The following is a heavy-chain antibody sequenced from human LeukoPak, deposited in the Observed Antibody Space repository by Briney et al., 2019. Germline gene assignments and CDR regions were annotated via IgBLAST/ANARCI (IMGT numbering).Heavy chain of an antibody. D-gene: IGHD6-19*01. Sequence: GASVTVSCKASGYTFTSYGISWVRQAPGQGLGWMGWISAYNGNTNYARKLRGRVTITTDTSTSTAYMELRSLRSDDTAVYYCARDWRIAVAGTGIDYWGQGTLVTVSS. V-gene: IGHV1-18*01. CDR2: ISAYNGNT. CDR1: GYTFTSYG. J-gene: IGHJ4*02. CDR3: ARDWRIAVAGTGIDY.